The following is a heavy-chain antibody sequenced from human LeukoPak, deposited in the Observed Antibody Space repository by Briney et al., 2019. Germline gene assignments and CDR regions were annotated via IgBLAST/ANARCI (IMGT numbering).Heavy chain of an antibody. D-gene: IGHD3-22*01. CDR2: IYYSGST. CDR3: ARDQPYYYDSSGYAFDI. Sequence: SETLSLTCTVSGGSISSYYWSWIRQPPGKGLEWIGYIYYSGSTNYNPSPKSRVTISVDTSKNQFSLKLSSVTAADTAVYYCARDQPYYYDSSGYAFDIWGQGTMVTVSS. V-gene: IGHV4-59*01. J-gene: IGHJ3*02. CDR1: GGSISSYY.